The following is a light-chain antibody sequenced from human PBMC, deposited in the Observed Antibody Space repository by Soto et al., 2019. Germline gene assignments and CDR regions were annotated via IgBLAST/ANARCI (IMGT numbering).Light chain of an antibody. CDR1: QGIRNE. CDR2: AAS. CDR3: QQYNSYSWT. Sequence: DIRMTQSPSSLSASGGDRVTITCRASQGIRNELGWYQQKPGKAPKLLIYAASSLQSGVPSRFSGSGSGTDFTLTISSLQPDDFATYYCQQYNSYSWTFGQGTKVDIK. J-gene: IGKJ1*01. V-gene: IGKV1-17*01.